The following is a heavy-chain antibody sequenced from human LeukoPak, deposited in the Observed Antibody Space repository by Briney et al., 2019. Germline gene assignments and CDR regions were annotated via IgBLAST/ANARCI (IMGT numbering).Heavy chain of an antibody. CDR2: SSGGSGGT. J-gene: IGHJ4*02. Sequence: PGGSLRLSCAVSGITLSNYGMSWVRQAPAKGLERVGGSSGGSGGTTYADSVKGRFNISRDNNKTTLFLQMTSLRAEDTAVYFCAKRGVVIRVILVGFYKEGYYFDSWGQGALVTVSS. CDR1: GITLSNYG. CDR3: AKRGVVIRVILVGFYKEGYYFDS. V-gene: IGHV3-23*01. D-gene: IGHD3-22*01.